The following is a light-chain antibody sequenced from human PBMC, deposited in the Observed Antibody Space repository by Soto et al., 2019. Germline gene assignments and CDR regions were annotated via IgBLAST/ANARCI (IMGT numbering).Light chain of an antibody. CDR3: QQYGSSPFT. V-gene: IGKV3-20*01. CDR1: QSVSSF. CDR2: GAS. Sequence: IVLSQSASTLSLSPGDRAALSCRPSQSVSSFLAWYQQKPGQAPRLLIYGASSRAAGIPDRFSGSGSGTDFTLSISRLEPEDFAVYYCQQYGSSPFTFGGGTKVDIK. J-gene: IGKJ4*01.